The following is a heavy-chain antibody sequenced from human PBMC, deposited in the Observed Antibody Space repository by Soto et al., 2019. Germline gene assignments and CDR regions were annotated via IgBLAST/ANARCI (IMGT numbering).Heavy chain of an antibody. V-gene: IGHV3-7*03. J-gene: IGHJ3*02. CDR1: GFAFNTFW. D-gene: IGHD5-12*01. Sequence: EQLVESGGGLVQPGGSLRLSCAASGFAFNTFWMTWVRQAAGRGLEWVAHIKQDGSEKFYVGSVRGRFTISRDNAKRSIYLQMNSLRAEDTAVYYCARPYGGYSSDDALDIWGQGTMVTVSS. CDR2: IKQDGSEK. CDR3: ARPYGGYSSDDALDI.